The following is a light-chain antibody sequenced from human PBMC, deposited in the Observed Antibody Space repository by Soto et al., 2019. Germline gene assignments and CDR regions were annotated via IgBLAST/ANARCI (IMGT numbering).Light chain of an antibody. CDR1: QGISSY. CDR2: AAS. J-gene: IGKJ5*01. CDR3: QQYYSYPIT. V-gene: IGKV1-8*01. Sequence: MTQSPATLSVSPGERATLSCRASQGISSYLAWYQQKPGKAPKLLIYAASTLQSGVPSRFSGSGSGTDFTLTISCLQSEDFATYYCQQYYSYPITFGQGTRLEIK.